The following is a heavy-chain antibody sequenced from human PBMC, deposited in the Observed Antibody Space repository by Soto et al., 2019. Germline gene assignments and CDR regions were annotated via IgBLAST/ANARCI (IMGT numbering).Heavy chain of an antibody. CDR3: AKDGVVVVPAAIGNYYYYYMDV. D-gene: IGHD2-2*01. J-gene: IGHJ6*03. CDR2: ISGSGGST. CDR1: GFTFSSYA. V-gene: IGHV3-23*01. Sequence: EVQLLESGGGLVQPGGSLRLSCAASGFTFSSYAMSWVRQAPRKGLEWVSAISGSGGSTYYADSVKGRFTISRDNSKNTLYLQMNSLRAEDTAVYYCAKDGVVVVPAAIGNYYYYYMDVWGKGTTVTVSS.